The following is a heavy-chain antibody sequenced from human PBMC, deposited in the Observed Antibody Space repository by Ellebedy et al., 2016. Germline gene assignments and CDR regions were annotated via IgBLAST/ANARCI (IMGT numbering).Heavy chain of an antibody. CDR3: ARERREYYYYYYIDV. V-gene: IGHV3-11*01. CDR2: IRSSGSTI. Sequence: LSLTCXASGFSFSDYYMSWIRQAPGKGLEWISYIRSSGSTIYYADSVKGRFTISRDNTKNSLYLQMNSLRAEDTAVYYCARERREYYYYYYIDVWGKGTTVTVSS. J-gene: IGHJ6*03. CDR1: GFSFSDYY.